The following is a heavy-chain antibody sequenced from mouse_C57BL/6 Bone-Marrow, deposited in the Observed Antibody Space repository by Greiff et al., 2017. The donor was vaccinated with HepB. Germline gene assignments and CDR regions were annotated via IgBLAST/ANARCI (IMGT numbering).Heavy chain of an antibody. V-gene: IGHV1-59*01. D-gene: IGHD2-4*01. CDR2: IDPSDSYT. Sequence: QVQLQQPGAGLVRPGTSVKLSCKASGYTFTSYWMHWVKQRPGQGLEWIGVIDPSDSYTNYNQKFKGKATLTVDTSSSTAYMQLSSLTSEDSAVYYCARDDYGAWFAYWGQGTLVTVSA. CDR3: ARDDYGAWFAY. J-gene: IGHJ3*01. CDR1: GYTFTSYW.